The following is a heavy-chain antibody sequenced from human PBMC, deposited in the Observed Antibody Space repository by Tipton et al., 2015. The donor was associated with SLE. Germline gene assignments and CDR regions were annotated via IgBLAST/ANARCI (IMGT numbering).Heavy chain of an antibody. J-gene: IGHJ3*02. Sequence: TLSLTCTVSGGSISSSSYYWGWIRQPPGKGLEWIGYIFYSGSTHYNPSLKSRVTISLDTSNNHFSLKLRSVTAADTAVYYCARVGSGDRPYAFDIWGQGTMVTVSS. CDR2: IFYSGST. CDR3: ARVGSGDRPYAFDI. D-gene: IGHD7-27*01. V-gene: IGHV4-61*03. CDR1: GGSISSSSYY.